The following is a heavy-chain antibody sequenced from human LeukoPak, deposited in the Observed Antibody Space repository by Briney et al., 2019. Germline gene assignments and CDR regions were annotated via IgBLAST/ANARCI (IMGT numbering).Heavy chain of an antibody. CDR1: GYTFTELS. D-gene: IGHD6-13*01. J-gene: IGHJ2*01. V-gene: IGHV1-24*01. Sequence: ASVKVSCKVSGYTFTELSMHWVRQAPGRGLEWMGGFGPEDRKTIYAQKFQGRVTMTEDTSTDTAYMELSSLKSEDTAVYYCAKGGSSWSVYFDLWGRGTLVTVSS. CDR2: FGPEDRKT. CDR3: AKGGSSWSVYFDL.